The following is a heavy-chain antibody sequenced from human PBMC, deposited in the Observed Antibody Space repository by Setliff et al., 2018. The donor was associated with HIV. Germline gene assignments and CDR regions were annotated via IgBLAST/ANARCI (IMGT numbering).Heavy chain of an antibody. CDR3: ATLFSSGWHFDY. J-gene: IGHJ4*02. D-gene: IGHD6-19*01. CDR2: INPTGGST. V-gene: IGHV1-46*01. Sequence: GASVKVSCKASGYPFTSYYMHWVRQAPGQGLEWMGIINPTGGSTSYAQKFQGRVTMTRDTSISTAYMELSSLRSDDTAVYYCATLFSSGWHFDYWGQGTLVTVSS. CDR1: GYPFTSYY.